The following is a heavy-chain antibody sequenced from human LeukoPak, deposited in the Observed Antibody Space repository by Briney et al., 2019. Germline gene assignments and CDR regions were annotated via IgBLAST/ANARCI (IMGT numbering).Heavy chain of an antibody. CDR1: GFTFSRYW. J-gene: IGHJ4*02. CDR2: IKQDGSEK. D-gene: IGHD6-13*01. V-gene: IGHV3-7*01. CDR3: ARSGSRIAAAGDYFDY. Sequence: GGSLRLSCAASGFTFSRYWMSWARQAPGKGLEWVANIKQDGSEKHHGASVKGRFTISRDNAKNSLYLQMNSLRAEDTAVYYCARSGSRIAAAGDYFDYWGQGTLVTVSS.